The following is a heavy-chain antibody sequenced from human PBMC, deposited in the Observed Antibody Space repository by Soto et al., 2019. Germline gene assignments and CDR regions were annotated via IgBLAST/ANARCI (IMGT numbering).Heavy chain of an antibody. Sequence: QVQLQESGPGLVKPSETLSLSCTVSGGSFSPNYWSWIRQPPGKGLEWVAYIYYGGTTSYNPSLRRRVSISLETSKSQFSRRLTSVTAADTAVYYCARLGAYYQSLDPWGPGTLVTVSS. D-gene: IGHD2-21*01. J-gene: IGHJ5*02. CDR3: ARLGAYYQSLDP. V-gene: IGHV4-59*08. CDR2: IYYGGTT. CDR1: GGSFSPNY.